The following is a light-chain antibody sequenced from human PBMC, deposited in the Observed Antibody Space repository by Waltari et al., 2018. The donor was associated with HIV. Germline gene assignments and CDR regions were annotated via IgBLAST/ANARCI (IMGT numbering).Light chain of an antibody. CDR2: GAS. Sequence: IVLTQSPGTLSLSPGERATLSCRASQSVSSSYLAWYQQKPGQAPRLLIYGASSRATGIPDRFSGSGSGTDFTLTISRLEPEDLAVYYCQQYGSSPPHTFGQGTKLEIK. V-gene: IGKV3-20*01. CDR1: QSVSSSY. J-gene: IGKJ2*01. CDR3: QQYGSSPPHT.